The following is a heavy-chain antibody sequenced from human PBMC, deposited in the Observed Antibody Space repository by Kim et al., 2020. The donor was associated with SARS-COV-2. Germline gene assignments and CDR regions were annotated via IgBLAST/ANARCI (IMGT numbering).Heavy chain of an antibody. D-gene: IGHD3-22*01. V-gene: IGHV4-59*01. J-gene: IGHJ4*02. CDR3: ASRSSGSYPFDH. Sequence: KYNPPLKSRVTISVDTSKNQFSLKLSSVTAADTAMYYCASRSSGSYPFDHWGQGTLVTVSS.